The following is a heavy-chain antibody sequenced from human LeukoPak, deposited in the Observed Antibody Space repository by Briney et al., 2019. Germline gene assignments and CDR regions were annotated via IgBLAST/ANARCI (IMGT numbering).Heavy chain of an antibody. Sequence: GGSLRLSCTASGFTFTTYSMDWVRQAPGKGLEWVSSIYNSGTYIYYADSVKGRFTISRDNSKNSLYLQMNSLRAEDTAVYYCASANPILLDYYYYYYMDVWGKGTTVTVSS. CDR1: GFTFTTYS. CDR3: ASANPILLDYYYYYYMDV. CDR2: IYNSGTYI. V-gene: IGHV3-21*01. D-gene: IGHD3-3*01. J-gene: IGHJ6*03.